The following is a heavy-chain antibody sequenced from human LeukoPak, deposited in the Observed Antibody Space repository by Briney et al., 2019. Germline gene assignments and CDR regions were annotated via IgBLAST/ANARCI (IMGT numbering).Heavy chain of an antibody. CDR3: ARDIGRFIPDAFDI. CDR2: ISSSSNYI. D-gene: IGHD3-16*01. Sequence: GGSLRLSCAASGFTFSSYSMNWVRQAPGKGLEWVSSISSSSNYIYYADSVKGRFTISRDNAKNSLYLQMNSLRAEDTAVYYCARDIGRFIPDAFDIWGQGTMVTVSS. V-gene: IGHV3-21*01. CDR1: GFTFSSYS. J-gene: IGHJ3*02.